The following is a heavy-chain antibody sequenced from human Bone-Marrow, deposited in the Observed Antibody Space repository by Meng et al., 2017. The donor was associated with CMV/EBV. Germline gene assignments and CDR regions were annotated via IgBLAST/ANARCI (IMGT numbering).Heavy chain of an antibody. Sequence: ASVKVSCKASGGTFSSYAINWVRQATGQGLEWMGWMNPNSGNTGYAQKFQGRVTMTRNTSISTAYMELSSLRSEDTAVYYCARSTYYDFWSDYKTADYWGQGTLVTVSS. D-gene: IGHD3-3*01. V-gene: IGHV1-8*02. J-gene: IGHJ4*02. CDR3: ARSTYYDFWSDYKTADY. CDR2: MNPNSGNT. CDR1: GGTFSSYA.